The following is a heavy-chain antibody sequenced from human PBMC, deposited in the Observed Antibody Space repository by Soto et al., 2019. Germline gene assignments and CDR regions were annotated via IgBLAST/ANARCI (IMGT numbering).Heavy chain of an antibody. V-gene: IGHV5-51*01. D-gene: IGHD2-2*02. CDR3: ARLLCLSTRCCTGSRHFFDY. Sequence: GESLKISCKGSGYSFSNYWIAWLRQMPGKGLEWMGIIYPAASDARYSPSSQGQVTISVDNSISTAYLQWRSLKASDTAMYYCARLLCLSTRCCTGSRHFFDYWGQGALVTVSS. CDR2: IYPAASDA. CDR1: GYSFSNYW. J-gene: IGHJ4*02.